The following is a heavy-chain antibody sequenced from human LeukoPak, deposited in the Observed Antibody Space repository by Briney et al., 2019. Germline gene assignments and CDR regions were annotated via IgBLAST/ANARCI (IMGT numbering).Heavy chain of an antibody. CDR2: ISSSSSYI. J-gene: IGHJ4*02. Sequence: GGSLRLSCTGTGFNFNMFAMHWVRQAPGKRPEWVSSISSSSSYIYYADSVKGRFTISRDNAKNSLYLQMNSLRAEDTALYYCARGASRADYWGQGTLVTVSS. CDR3: ARGASRADY. V-gene: IGHV3-21*01. CDR1: GFNFNMFA.